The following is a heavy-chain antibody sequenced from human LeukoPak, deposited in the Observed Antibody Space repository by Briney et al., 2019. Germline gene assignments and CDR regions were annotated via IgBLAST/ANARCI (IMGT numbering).Heavy chain of an antibody. Sequence: GVSLRLSCAASGFAFSNYEMNWVRQAPGKGLEWVSYISRSGSIIYYADSVKGRFIMSRDNAKKSVYLQMNSLRAEDTALYYCARDLVVGSAPGAFDLWGQGTMVTVSS. CDR3: ARDLVVGSAPGAFDL. V-gene: IGHV3-48*03. D-gene: IGHD2-21*01. CDR2: ISRSGSII. CDR1: GFAFSNYE. J-gene: IGHJ3*01.